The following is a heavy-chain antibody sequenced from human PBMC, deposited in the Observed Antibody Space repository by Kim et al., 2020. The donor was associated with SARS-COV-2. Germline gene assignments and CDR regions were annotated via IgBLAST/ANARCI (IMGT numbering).Heavy chain of an antibody. Sequence: GGSLRLSCAASGFTFSSYSMNWVRQAPGKGLEWVSYISSSSSTIYYADSVKGRFTISRDNAKNSLYLQMNSLRDEDTAVYYCARTSITMVRGVRRPYGMDVWGQGTTVTVSS. J-gene: IGHJ6*02. CDR2: ISSSSSTI. CDR1: GFTFSSYS. V-gene: IGHV3-48*02. CDR3: ARTSITMVRGVRRPYGMDV. D-gene: IGHD3-10*01.